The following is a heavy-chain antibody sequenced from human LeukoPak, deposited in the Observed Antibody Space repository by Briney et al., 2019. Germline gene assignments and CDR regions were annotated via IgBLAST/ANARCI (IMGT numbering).Heavy chain of an antibody. CDR3: ARAVDCSSTSCCGLFDP. D-gene: IGHD2-2*01. Sequence: SETLSLTCTVSGGSISSGGYYWSWIRQHPGKGLEWIGYIYYSGSTYYNPSLKSRVTISVDTSKNQFSLKLSSVTAADTAVYYCARAVDCSSTSCCGLFDPWGQGILVTVSS. V-gene: IGHV4-31*03. CDR1: GGSISSGGYY. J-gene: IGHJ5*02. CDR2: IYYSGST.